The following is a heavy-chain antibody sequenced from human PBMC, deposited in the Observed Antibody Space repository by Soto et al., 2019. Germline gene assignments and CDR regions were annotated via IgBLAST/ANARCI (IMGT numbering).Heavy chain of an antibody. CDR2: IDPSGGST. CDR3: TRGSTVVTLDYFDS. CDR1: GYTVTRHY. D-gene: IGHD2-21*02. J-gene: IGHJ4*02. V-gene: IGHV1-46*03. Sequence: QVQLVQSGAEVKKPGASVKVSCKASGYTVTRHYMHWVRQAPGQGLEWMGIIDPSGGSTTYAQKFQDRVTRTRDMSSRTVNMELSSLRSDDTAFYYCTRGSTVVTLDYFDSWGQGTLLTVSS.